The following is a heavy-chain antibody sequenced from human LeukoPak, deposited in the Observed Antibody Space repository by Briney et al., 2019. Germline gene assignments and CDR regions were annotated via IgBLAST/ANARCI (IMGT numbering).Heavy chain of an antibody. CDR2: ISSSSSYI. CDR3: ARDLDSGYDLGHVDY. J-gene: IGHJ4*02. D-gene: IGHD5-12*01. Sequence: GGSLRLSCAASGFTLSSYSMNWVRQAPGKGLEWVSSISSSSSYIYYADSVKGRFTISRDNAKNSLYLQMNSLRAEDTAVYYCARDLDSGYDLGHVDYWGQGTLVTVSS. V-gene: IGHV3-21*01. CDR1: GFTLSSYS.